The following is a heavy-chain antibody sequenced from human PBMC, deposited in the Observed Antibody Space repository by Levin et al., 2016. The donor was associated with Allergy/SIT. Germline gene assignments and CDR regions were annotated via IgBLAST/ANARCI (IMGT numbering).Heavy chain of an antibody. CDR2: ISAYNGNT. V-gene: IGHV1-18*01. D-gene: IGHD2-2*01. CDR3: AVRYCSSTSCYDEDAFDI. Sequence: WVRQAPGQGLEWMGWISAYNGNTNYAQKLQGRVTVTTDTSTSTAYMELRSLRSDDTAVYYCAVRYCSSTSCYDEDAFDIWGQGTMVTVSS. J-gene: IGHJ3*02.